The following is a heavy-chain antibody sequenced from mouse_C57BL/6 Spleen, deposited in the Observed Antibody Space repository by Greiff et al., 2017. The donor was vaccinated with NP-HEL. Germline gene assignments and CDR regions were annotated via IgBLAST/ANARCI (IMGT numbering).Heavy chain of an antibody. V-gene: IGHV1-64*01. CDR3: ARRVVARDAMDY. CDR2: IHPNSGST. CDR1: GYTFTSYW. D-gene: IGHD1-1*01. Sequence: QVQLQQSGAELVKPGASVKLSCKASGYTFTSYWMHWVKQRPGQGLEWIGMIHPNSGSTNYNEKFKSKATLTVDKSSSTAYMQLSSLTSEDSAVYYCARRVVARDAMDYWGQGTSVTVSS. J-gene: IGHJ4*01.